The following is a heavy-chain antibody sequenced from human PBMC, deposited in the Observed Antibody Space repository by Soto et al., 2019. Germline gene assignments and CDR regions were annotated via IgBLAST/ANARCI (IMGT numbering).Heavy chain of an antibody. CDR2: VSVYNGDT. D-gene: IGHD2-15*01. Sequence: ASVKVSCKSSGYTFSSYGINWVRQAPGQGLEWVGWVSVYNGDTNYAQNFQGRVTMTTDTSTSTAYMEVGSLRSDDTAVYYCARTSRSGGSCYQDYWGDVTLVTVSS. J-gene: IGHJ4*01. V-gene: IGHV1-18*01. CDR3: ARTSRSGGSCYQDY. CDR1: GYTFSSYG.